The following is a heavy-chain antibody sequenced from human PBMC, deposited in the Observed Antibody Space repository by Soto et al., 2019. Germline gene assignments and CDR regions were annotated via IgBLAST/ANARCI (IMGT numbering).Heavy chain of an antibody. CDR2: IYHSGST. J-gene: IGHJ4*02. CDR3: ARGRCSSNCCWGYYFDY. Sequence: QVQLQESGPGLVKPSGTLSLTCAVSSGSISSSNWWSWVRQPTGKGLAWMGEIYHSGSTNYNPSLKRRVTISVDKSKNQFSLKLSSVTSADTAVYYCARGRCSSNCCWGYYFDYWGQGTLVTVSS. D-gene: IGHD2-2*01. V-gene: IGHV4-4*02. CDR1: SGSISSSNW.